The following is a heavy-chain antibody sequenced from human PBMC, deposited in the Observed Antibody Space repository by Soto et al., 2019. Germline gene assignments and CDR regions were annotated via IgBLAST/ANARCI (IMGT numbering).Heavy chain of an antibody. CDR1: GASITSTTYI. V-gene: IGHV4-39*01. CDR2: IYSNGKT. J-gene: IGHJ4*02. CDR3: AKNLPRTCRFDY. Sequence: PSETLPLTCSLSGASITSTTYIWAWIIQPPGNGLEWVGSIYSNGKTHYNTSLKSRTTIPVDRARNQCSLQASSVTAGDPGVYYSAKNLPRTCRFDYWGQGTVV.